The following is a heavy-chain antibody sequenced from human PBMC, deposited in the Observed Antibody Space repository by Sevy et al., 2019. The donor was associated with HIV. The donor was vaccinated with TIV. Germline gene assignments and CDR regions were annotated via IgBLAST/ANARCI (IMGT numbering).Heavy chain of an antibody. Sequence: GGSLRLSCAASGFTFSSYGMHWVRQAPGKGLEWVAVILYDGSNKYYAHSVKGRFTISIDNSKNTRYLQMNSLRAEDTAVYYCAKGPSQWELRGYFDYWGQGTLVTVSS. D-gene: IGHD1-26*01. J-gene: IGHJ4*02. CDR1: GFTFSSYG. V-gene: IGHV3-30*18. CDR3: AKGPSQWELRGYFDY. CDR2: ILYDGSNK.